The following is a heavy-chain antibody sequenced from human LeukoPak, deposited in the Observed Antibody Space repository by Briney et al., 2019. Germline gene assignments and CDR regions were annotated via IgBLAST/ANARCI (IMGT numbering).Heavy chain of an antibody. CDR3: ARGQSGSYDFDY. Sequence: GGSLRLSCAASGFTFSSYWMSWVRQAPGKGLEWVANIKHDGSGKYYVDSLKGRFTISRDNAKNSLYLQMNSLRAKVTAVYYCARGQSGSYDFDYWGQGTLVTVSS. CDR1: GFTFSSYW. J-gene: IGHJ4*02. D-gene: IGHD1-26*01. V-gene: IGHV3-7*01. CDR2: IKHDGSGK.